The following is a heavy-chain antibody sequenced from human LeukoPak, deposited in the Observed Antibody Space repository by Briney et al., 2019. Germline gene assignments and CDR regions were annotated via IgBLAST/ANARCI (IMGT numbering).Heavy chain of an antibody. CDR1: GYTFTSYY. Sequence: VASVKVSCKASGYTFTSYYMHWVRQAPGQGLEWMGIINPSGGSTSHAQKLQGRVTMTRDTSTSTVYMELSSLRSEDTAVYYCARVGSSSWYRADFDFDYWGQGTLVTVSS. J-gene: IGHJ4*02. CDR2: INPSGGST. V-gene: IGHV1-46*01. D-gene: IGHD6-13*01. CDR3: ARVGSSSWYRADFDFDY.